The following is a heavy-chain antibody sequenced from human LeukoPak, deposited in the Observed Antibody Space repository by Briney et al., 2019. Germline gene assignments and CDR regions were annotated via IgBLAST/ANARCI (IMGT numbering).Heavy chain of an antibody. CDR3: VKDFGRVRGTPDS. CDR1: GFVFSIYT. D-gene: IGHD2/OR15-2a*01. J-gene: IGHJ4*02. CDR2: ISGSGNGGSI. Sequence: GGSLRLSCSASGFVFSIYTMYWVRQAPGKGPEYVSTISGSGNGGSIYYADSVKGRFTISGDDSKSIVYLQMNGRRSEDTAVYYCVKDFGRVRGTPDSWGQGTLVTVSS. V-gene: IGHV3-64D*06.